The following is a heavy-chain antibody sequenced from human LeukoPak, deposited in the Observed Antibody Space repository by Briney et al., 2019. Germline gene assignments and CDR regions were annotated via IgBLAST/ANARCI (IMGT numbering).Heavy chain of an antibody. D-gene: IGHD3-3*01. Sequence: SVKVSCKASGFTFTSSAVQWVRQAHGQRLEWIGWIVVGSGNTNYAQKFQERVTITRDMSTSTAYTELSSLRSEDTAVYYCAAGPADYDFWSGYFHSYFDYWGQGTLVTVSS. CDR2: IVVGSGNT. CDR1: GFTFTSSA. CDR3: AAGPADYDFWSGYFHSYFDY. J-gene: IGHJ4*02. V-gene: IGHV1-58*01.